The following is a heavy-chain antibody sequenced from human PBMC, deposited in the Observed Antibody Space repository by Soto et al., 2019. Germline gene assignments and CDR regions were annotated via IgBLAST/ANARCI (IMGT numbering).Heavy chain of an antibody. CDR3: AKGARDVDY. D-gene: IGHD5-12*01. J-gene: IGHJ4*02. CDR2: ISSSGST. Sequence: EVQLLESGGGLVQPGGSLRLSCAASGFTFSSQTMSWVRQAPGKGLEWVSVISSSGSTSYTDSVEGRFTISKDSSKNTPYLQLNSLRVEDTAVYYCAKGARDVDYWGQGTLVTVSS. V-gene: IGHV3-23*01. CDR1: GFTFSSQT.